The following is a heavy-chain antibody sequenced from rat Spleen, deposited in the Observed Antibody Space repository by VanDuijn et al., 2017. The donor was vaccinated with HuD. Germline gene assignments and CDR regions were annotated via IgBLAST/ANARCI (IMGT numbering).Heavy chain of an antibody. CDR2: INYDGSST. V-gene: IGHV5-25*01. CDR3: VRQPHTTYVYGYYFDY. D-gene: IGHD1-2*01. J-gene: IGHJ2*01. Sequence: EVQLVESGGGLVQPGRSMELSCAASGFTFSNYDMAWVRQAPTKGLEWVASINYDGSSTFYRDYVKARFTISRDNSKSTLYLQMDSLMSEDTATYYCVRQPHTTYVYGYYFDYWGQGVMVTVSS. CDR1: GFTFSNYD.